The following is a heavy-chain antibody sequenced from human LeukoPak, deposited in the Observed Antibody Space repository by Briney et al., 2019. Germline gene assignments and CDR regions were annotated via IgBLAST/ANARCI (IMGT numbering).Heavy chain of an antibody. CDR3: VRDMSTADLDH. J-gene: IGHJ4*02. CDR1: GFSFSTYS. V-gene: IGHV3-21*06. Sequence: PGGSLRLSCAASGFSFSTYSMIWVRQAPGKGLEWVSSVSGTSEYIYYADSVRGRFTISRDNAKNTVYLQMDSLRAEDTAVYYCVRDMSTADLDHWGLGTLVTVFS. D-gene: IGHD5/OR15-5a*01. CDR2: VSGTSEYI.